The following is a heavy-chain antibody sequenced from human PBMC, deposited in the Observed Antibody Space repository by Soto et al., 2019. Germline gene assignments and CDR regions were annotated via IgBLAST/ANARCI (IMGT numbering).Heavy chain of an antibody. V-gene: IGHV3-74*01. CDR3: ARRREGYYYGLDV. J-gene: IGHJ6*02. Sequence: EERLVESGGGSVQPGGSLRLSCAASRFTFSSYWMYWVRQAPGKGLVWVSRINSDGSSTRYADSVKGRFSISRDNSKSTLYLQMNTLRDEDTAVYYCARRREGYYYGLDVWGQGTTVTLSS. D-gene: IGHD1-26*01. CDR2: INSDGSST. CDR1: RFTFSSYW.